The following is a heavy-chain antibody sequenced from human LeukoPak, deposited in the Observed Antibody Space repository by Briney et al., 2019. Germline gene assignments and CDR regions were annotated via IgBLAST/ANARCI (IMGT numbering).Heavy chain of an antibody. J-gene: IGHJ4*02. CDR1: GFTFSSYG. D-gene: IGHD2-21*01. Sequence: GGSLRLSCAASGFTFSSYGMHWVRQAPGKGLEWVAVISYDGSNKYYADSVKGRFTISRDNSKNTLYLQMNSLRAEDTAVYYCARRGDDDDYFDYWGQGTLVTVSS. CDR3: ARRGDDDDYFDY. V-gene: IGHV3-30*03. CDR2: ISYDGSNK.